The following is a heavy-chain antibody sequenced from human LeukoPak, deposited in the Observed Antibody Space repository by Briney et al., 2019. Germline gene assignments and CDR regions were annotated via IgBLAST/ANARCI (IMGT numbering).Heavy chain of an antibody. Sequence: SETLSLTCTVSGYSISSTYHWGWIRQSPGKGLEWIGSISQSGSTYHNPSLKSRVTISVDASKNQFSLKLNFVTAADTAVYYCARDGYDFWSGGFDPWGQGTLVTVSS. CDR3: ARDGYDFWSGGFDP. CDR1: GYSISSTYH. D-gene: IGHD3-3*01. V-gene: IGHV4-38-2*02. J-gene: IGHJ5*02. CDR2: ISQSGST.